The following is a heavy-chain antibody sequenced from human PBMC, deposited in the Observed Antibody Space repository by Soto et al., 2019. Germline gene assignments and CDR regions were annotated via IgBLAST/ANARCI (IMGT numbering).Heavy chain of an antibody. CDR1: GYTFTSYA. CDR3: ARTYDFWSGTYYYYYGMDV. V-gene: IGHV7-4-1*01. CDR2: INTNTGNP. Sequence: ASVKVSCKASGYTFTSYAMNWVRQAPGQGLEWTGWINTNTGNPTYAQGFTGRFVFSLDTSVSTAYLQICSLKAEDTAVYYCARTYDFWSGTYYYYYGMDVWGQGTTVTVSS. J-gene: IGHJ6*02. D-gene: IGHD3-3*01.